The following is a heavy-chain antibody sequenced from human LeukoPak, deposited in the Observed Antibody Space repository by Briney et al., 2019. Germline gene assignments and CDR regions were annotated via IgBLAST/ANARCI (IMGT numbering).Heavy chain of an antibody. CDR1: GFTFSDYY. V-gene: IGHV3-11*01. D-gene: IGHD3-22*01. J-gene: IGHJ4*02. CDR2: ISSSGSTI. CDR3: ARVYHDSSGYYSHYFDY. Sequence: TGGSLRLSCAASGFTFSDYYMSWIRQAPGKGLEWVSYISSSGSTIYYADSVKGRFTISRDNAKNSLYLQMNSLRAEDTAVYYCARVYHDSSGYYSHYFDYWGQGTLVTVSS.